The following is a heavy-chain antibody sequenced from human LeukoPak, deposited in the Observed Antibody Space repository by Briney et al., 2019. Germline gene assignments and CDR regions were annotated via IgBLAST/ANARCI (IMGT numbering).Heavy chain of an antibody. CDR2: ISYDGSNK. V-gene: IGHV3-30-3*01. Sequence: GGSLRLSCAASGFTFSSYAMHWVRQAPGKGLEWVAVISYDGSNKYYADSVKGRFTISRDNSKNTLYLQMNSLRAEGTAVYYCARELGYCSSTSCFPPGYWGQGTLVTVSS. CDR1: GFTFSSYA. D-gene: IGHD2-2*01. CDR3: ARELGYCSSTSCFPPGY. J-gene: IGHJ4*02.